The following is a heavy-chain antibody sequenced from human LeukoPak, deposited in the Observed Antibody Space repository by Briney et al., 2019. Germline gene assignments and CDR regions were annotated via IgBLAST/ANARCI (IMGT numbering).Heavy chain of an antibody. V-gene: IGHV3-74*01. CDR2: INSDGSTI. Sequence: GGSLRLSCAASGFTFSSYWMHWVRQAPGKGLVWVSRINSDGSTINYADSVKGRFTISRDNAKNTRYLQMDSLRAEDTAVYYCTRETVVVATASLGYWGLGTLVTASS. J-gene: IGHJ4*02. CDR1: GFTFSSYW. D-gene: IGHD2-2*01. CDR3: TRETVVVATASLGY.